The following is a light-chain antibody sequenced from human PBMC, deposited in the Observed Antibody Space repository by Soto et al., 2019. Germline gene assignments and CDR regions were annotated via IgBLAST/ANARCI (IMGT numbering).Light chain of an antibody. V-gene: IGKV3-20*01. Sequence: ETVLTQSPGTLSLSPGERATLSCRASQSVSSSYLAWYQQKHGQVPRLLIYGASSRATGIPDRFSGSGSGTDFSLTISRLEPEDFAVYYCQQYGRTPWTFGQGTKV. CDR3: QQYGRTPWT. CDR1: QSVSSSY. CDR2: GAS. J-gene: IGKJ1*01.